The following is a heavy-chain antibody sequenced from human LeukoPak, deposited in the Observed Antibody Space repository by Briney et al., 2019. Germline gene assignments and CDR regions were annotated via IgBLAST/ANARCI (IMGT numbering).Heavy chain of an antibody. V-gene: IGHV3-7*03. CDR2: IKQDGSEK. D-gene: IGHD3-10*01. CDR3: ASHLWFGANYYYGMDV. Sequence: GGSLRLSCAAPGFTFSSYWMSWVRQAPGKGLEWVANIKQDGSEKYYVDSVKGRFTISRDNAKNSLYLQMNSLRAEDTAVYYSASHLWFGANYYYGMDVWGQGTTVTVSS. J-gene: IGHJ6*02. CDR1: GFTFSSYW.